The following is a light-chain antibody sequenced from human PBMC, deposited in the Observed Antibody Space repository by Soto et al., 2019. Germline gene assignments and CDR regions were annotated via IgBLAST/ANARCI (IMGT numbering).Light chain of an antibody. J-gene: IGKJ2*01. CDR1: EFLSSSY. CDR2: AAS. CDR3: QQQGT. V-gene: IGKV3-20*01. Sequence: EIVLTQSPGTLSLSPGERATLSCRASEFLSSSYLVWYQQKPGQAPRLLIYAASRRATGIPDRFSGSGSATDYTLTINILEPEDFAVYYCQQQGTFGQGTKLEIK.